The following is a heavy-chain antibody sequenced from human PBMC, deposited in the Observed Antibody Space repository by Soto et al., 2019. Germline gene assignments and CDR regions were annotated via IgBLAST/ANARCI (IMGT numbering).Heavy chain of an antibody. J-gene: IGHJ4*02. CDR1: GFTFTSHA. CDR2: INAGNGNT. V-gene: IGHV1-3*01. Sequence: QVHLVQSATEVKRPGASVKVSCQTSGFTFTSHAIQWVRQAPGQRPEWLGWINAGNGNTKYSRRFQGWITITRDTAASTAYMELDSLTSEDTALFYCARAPINPKWGVTMFDYWGQGTLVTVSS. D-gene: IGHD7-27*01. CDR3: ARAPINPKWGVTMFDY.